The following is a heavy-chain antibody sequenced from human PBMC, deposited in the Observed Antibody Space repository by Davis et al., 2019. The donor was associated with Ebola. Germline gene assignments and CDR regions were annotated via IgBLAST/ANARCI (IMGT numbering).Heavy chain of an antibody. V-gene: IGHV4-34*01. Sequence: MPSETLSLTCAVYGGSFSGYYWSWIRQPPGKGLEWIGEINHSGSTNYNPSLKSRVTISVDTSKNQFSLKLSSVIAADTAVYYCARGYTHYYDSSGYPEYFQHWGQGTLVTVSS. CDR2: INHSGST. CDR1: GGSFSGYY. CDR3: ARGYTHYYDSSGYPEYFQH. J-gene: IGHJ1*01. D-gene: IGHD3-22*01.